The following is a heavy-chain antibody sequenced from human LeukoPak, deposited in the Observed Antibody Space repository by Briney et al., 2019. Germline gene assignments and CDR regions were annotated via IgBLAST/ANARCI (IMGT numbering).Heavy chain of an antibody. D-gene: IGHD2-21*02. CDR1: VYSFSSYT. J-gene: IGHJ3*02. Sequence: ASVSVSSAVSVYSFSSYTIHWVGQAPGQRGKWLGWFSAYNGKTKYSQKFQGRVTLTSDTSASTAYMELSSLRSEDTAVYCCARARVVTETRGLDAFDSWVQGTMVGVCS. CDR2: FSAYNGKT. V-gene: IGHV1-3*01. CDR3: ARARVVTETRGLDAFDS.